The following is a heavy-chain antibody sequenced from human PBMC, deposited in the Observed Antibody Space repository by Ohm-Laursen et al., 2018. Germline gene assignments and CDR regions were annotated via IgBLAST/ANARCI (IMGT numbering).Heavy chain of an antibody. D-gene: IGHD3-10*01. CDR2: TWYDGSNK. CDR1: GFTFSNYG. Sequence: SLRLSCAASGFTFSNYGMHWVRQAPGKGLEWVAVTWYDGSNKYYADSVRGRFTISRDNSKNTLYLQMNSLRAEDTAVYHCAREASMVRGVIYAFDIWGQGTMVTVSS. V-gene: IGHV3-33*01. CDR3: AREASMVRGVIYAFDI. J-gene: IGHJ3*02.